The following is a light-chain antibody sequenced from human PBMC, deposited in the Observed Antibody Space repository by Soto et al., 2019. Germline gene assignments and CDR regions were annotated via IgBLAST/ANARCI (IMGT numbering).Light chain of an antibody. Sequence: DIQMTQSPSSLSASVGDRVTITCRGSQGISSWLAWYQQKPGKAPRLLIYKASSLASGVPSRFSGSGSGTEFTLTINSLQPDDFANYYCQKYKTFGQGTKVDI. CDR3: QKYKT. J-gene: IGKJ1*01. CDR1: QGISSW. CDR2: KAS. V-gene: IGKV1-5*03.